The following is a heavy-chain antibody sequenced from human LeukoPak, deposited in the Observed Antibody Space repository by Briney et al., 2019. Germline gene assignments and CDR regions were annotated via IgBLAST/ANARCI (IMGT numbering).Heavy chain of an antibody. CDR2: INTNTGNP. CDR3: ARSNNDGDYLGVGFDY. V-gene: IGHV7-4-1*02. CDR1: GYTFTNYA. Sequence: ASVKVSCKASGYTFTNYAMHWVRQAPGQRLEWMGWINTNTGNPTYAQGFTGRFVFSLDTSVSTAYLQISSLQAEDTAVYYCARSNNDGDYLGVGFDYWGQGTLVTVSS. D-gene: IGHD4-17*01. J-gene: IGHJ4*02.